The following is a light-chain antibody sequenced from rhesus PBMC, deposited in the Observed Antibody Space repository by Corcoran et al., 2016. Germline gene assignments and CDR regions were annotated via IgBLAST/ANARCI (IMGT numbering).Light chain of an antibody. CDR1: SSDIGIYNY. CDR2: EVS. V-gene: IGLV2-32*01. CDR3: CSYAGSYTDV. J-gene: IGLJ6*01. Sequence: QAALTQPRSMSGSPGPSVTISCTGTSSDIGIYNYVPWYQQHPGTAPKLMIYEVSKRPSGVSDRFSGTKSGNTDSLIISGLQAEDEADYYCCSYAGSYTDVFGSGTKLTVL.